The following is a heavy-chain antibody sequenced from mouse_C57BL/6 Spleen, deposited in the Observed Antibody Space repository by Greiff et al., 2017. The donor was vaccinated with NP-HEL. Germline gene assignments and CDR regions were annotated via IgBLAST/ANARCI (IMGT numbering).Heavy chain of an antibody. J-gene: IGHJ3*01. CDR1: GYAFSSYW. CDR2: IYPGDGDT. V-gene: IGHV1-80*01. D-gene: IGHD2-13*01. CDR3: ARGDAGSAWFAY. Sequence: QVQLQQSGAELVKPGASVKISCKASGYAFSSYWMNWVKQRPGKGLEWIGQIYPGDGDTNYNGKFKGKATLTADKSSSTAYMQLSSLTSEDSAVYFCARGDAGSAWFAYWGQGTLVTVSA.